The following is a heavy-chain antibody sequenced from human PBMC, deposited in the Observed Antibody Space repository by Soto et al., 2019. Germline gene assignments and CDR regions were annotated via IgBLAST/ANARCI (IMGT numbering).Heavy chain of an antibody. Sequence: GGSLRLSCAAAGFTFRNYAMSWVRQAPGKGLEWVSAISRSGGTSYYADSVKGRFTISRDTSRNQFSLRLNSVTAADTAVYYCARAIVVTIGGMDVWGQGTTVTVSS. CDR1: GFTFRNYA. CDR2: ISRSGGTS. V-gene: IGHV3-23*01. CDR3: ARAIVVTIGGMDV. D-gene: IGHD5-12*01. J-gene: IGHJ6*02.